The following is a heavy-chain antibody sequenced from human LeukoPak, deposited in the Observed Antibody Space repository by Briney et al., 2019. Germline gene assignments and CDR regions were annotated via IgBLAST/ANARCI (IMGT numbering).Heavy chain of an antibody. Sequence: ASVKVSCKASGYTFTSYDINWVRQATGQGLEWMGWMNPNSGNTGYAQKFQGRVTMTRNTSISTAYMELSSLRSEDTAVYYCARGMGSTTVTTLEYYFDYWGQGTLVTVSS. J-gene: IGHJ4*02. V-gene: IGHV1-8*01. CDR3: ARGMGSTTVTTLEYYFDY. D-gene: IGHD4-17*01. CDR1: GYTFTSYD. CDR2: MNPNSGNT.